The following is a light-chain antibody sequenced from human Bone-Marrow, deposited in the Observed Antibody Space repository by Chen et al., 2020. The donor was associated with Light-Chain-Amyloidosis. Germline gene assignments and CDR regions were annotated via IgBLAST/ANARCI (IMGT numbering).Light chain of an antibody. CDR3: QQRGNWPLT. Sequence: EIVLTQSPATLVLSPGVRATLSCRASQSVGTYLAWYKQKPGQAPRLLSYDASTRATGIPARFSGSGSGTDFTLSISSLEPEDFAVYYCQQRGNWPLTFGGGTKVEI. V-gene: IGKV3-11*01. J-gene: IGKJ4*01. CDR1: QSVGTY. CDR2: DAS.